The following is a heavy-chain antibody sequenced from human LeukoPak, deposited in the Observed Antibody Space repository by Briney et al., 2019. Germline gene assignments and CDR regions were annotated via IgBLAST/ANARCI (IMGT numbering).Heavy chain of an antibody. D-gene: IGHD6-13*01. V-gene: IGHV3-21*01. CDR2: ISSSSSYI. CDR3: ARDRYSSSWYSIYYYGMDV. Sequence: GGSLRLSCAASGFTFSSYRMNWVRQAPGKGLEWVSSISSSSSYIYYADSVKGRFTISRDNAKNSLYLQMNSLRAEDTAVYYCARDRYSSSWYSIYYYGMDVWGQGTTVTVSS. CDR1: GFTFSSYR. J-gene: IGHJ6*02.